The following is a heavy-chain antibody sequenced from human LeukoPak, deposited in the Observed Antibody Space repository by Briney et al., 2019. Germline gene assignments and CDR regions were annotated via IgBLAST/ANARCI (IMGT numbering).Heavy chain of an antibody. CDR3: AREGLGAVNWFDP. J-gene: IGHJ5*02. CDR1: TSTFSDDF. Sequence: GGSLRLSCASSTSTFSDDFMSWILQAPGKGLEWISYISNTGSTIYYADSVKGRFTISRDNAKNSVYLQMNSLRVEDTAVYYCAREGLGAVNWFDPWGQGTLVTVSS. V-gene: IGHV3-11*01. D-gene: IGHD6-19*01. CDR2: ISNTGSTI.